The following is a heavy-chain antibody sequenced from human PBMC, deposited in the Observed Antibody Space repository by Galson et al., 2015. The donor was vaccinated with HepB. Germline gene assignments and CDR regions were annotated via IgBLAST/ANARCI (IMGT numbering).Heavy chain of an antibody. D-gene: IGHD3-16*01. CDR3: TKNSYFEY. CDR1: GFSVSSYA. Sequence: SLRLSCAASGFSVSSYAMNWVRQAPGKGLEWVSGFSGSGSDTYYADSVKGRFTISRDNSKNTVYLQMNSLRAEDTAIYYCTKNSYFEYWGQGALVTVSS. J-gene: IGHJ4*02. CDR2: FSGSGSDT. V-gene: IGHV3-23*01.